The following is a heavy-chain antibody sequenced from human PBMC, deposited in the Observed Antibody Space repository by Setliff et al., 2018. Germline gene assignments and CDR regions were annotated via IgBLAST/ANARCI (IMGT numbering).Heavy chain of an antibody. D-gene: IGHD3-3*01. CDR3: ARVDNFWSGPIDY. Sequence: SETLSLTCAVYGGSFSGYYWSWIRQPPGKGLEWIGEINHSGSTNYNPSLKSRVTISVDTSKNQFSLKLSSVTAVDTAVYYCARVDNFWSGPIDYWGQGTLVTVSS. J-gene: IGHJ4*02. V-gene: IGHV4-34*01. CDR2: INHSGST. CDR1: GGSFSGYY.